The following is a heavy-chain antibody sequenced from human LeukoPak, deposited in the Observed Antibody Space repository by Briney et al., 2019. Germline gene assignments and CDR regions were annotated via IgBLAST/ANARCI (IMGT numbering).Heavy chain of an antibody. D-gene: IGHD4-17*01. Sequence: GGSLRLSCAASGFNFGPYWMQWVRQAPGKGLVWVSRIKSDGGATTYADSVRGRFTISRDNAKNTLYLQMNSLSAEDTAVYYCARVAPQSTTVTAPEGYIDFWGQGTLLTVFS. CDR1: GFNFGPYW. J-gene: IGHJ4*02. CDR2: IKSDGGAT. CDR3: ARVAPQSTTVTAPEGYIDF. V-gene: IGHV3-74*01.